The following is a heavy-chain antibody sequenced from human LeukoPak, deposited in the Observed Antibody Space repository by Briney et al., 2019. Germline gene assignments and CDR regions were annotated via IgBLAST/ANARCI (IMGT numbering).Heavy chain of an antibody. Sequence: SVKVSCKASGGTFSSYAISWVRQAPGQGLEWMGRIIPIFGTANYAQKFQGRVTITTDESTSTAYMELSSLRSEDTAVYYCARDRCSSTSRHLWDYFDYWGQGTLVTVSS. CDR1: GGTFSSYA. D-gene: IGHD2-2*01. J-gene: IGHJ4*02. CDR3: ARDRCSSTSRHLWDYFDY. V-gene: IGHV1-69*05. CDR2: IIPIFGTA.